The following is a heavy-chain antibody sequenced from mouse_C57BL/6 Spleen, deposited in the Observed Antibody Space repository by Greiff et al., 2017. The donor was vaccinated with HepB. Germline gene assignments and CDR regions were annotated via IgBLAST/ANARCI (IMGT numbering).Heavy chain of an antibody. V-gene: IGHV1-74*01. CDR3: ASPYSNYTFYYAMDY. J-gene: IGHJ4*01. Sequence: QVQLQQPGAELVKPGASVKVSCKASGYTFTSYWMHWVKQRPGQGLEWIGRIHPSDSDTNYNQKFKGKATLTVDKSSSTAYMQLSSLTSEDSAVYYCASPYSNYTFYYAMDYWGQGTSVTVSS. D-gene: IGHD2-5*01. CDR2: IHPSDSDT. CDR1: GYTFTSYW.